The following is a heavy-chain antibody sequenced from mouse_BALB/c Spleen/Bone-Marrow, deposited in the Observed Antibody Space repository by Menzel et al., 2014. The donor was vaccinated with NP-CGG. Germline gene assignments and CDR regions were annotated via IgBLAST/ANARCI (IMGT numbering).Heavy chain of an antibody. CDR2: ISSGGSYT. CDR1: GFTFSSYA. D-gene: IGHD1-1*01. V-gene: IGHV5-9-3*01. CDR3: ARHYGSSYYFDY. J-gene: IGHJ2*01. Sequence: EVKLVESGGGLVKPGGSLKLSCAASGFTFSSYAMSWVRQTPEKRLEWVATISSGGSYTYYPDSVKGRFTISRDNAKNTLYLQMSSLRSEDTAMYYCARHYGSSYYFDYWGQGTTLTVSS.